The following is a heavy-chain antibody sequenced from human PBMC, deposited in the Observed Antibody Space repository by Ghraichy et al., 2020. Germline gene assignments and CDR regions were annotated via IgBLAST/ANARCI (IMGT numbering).Heavy chain of an antibody. CDR1: GGSFSGYY. J-gene: IGHJ5*02. CDR3: ARVGVVVAATRNWFDP. CDR2: INHSGST. D-gene: IGHD2-15*01. V-gene: IGHV4-34*01. Sequence: SETLSLTCAVYGGSFSGYYWSWIRQPPGKGLEWIGEINHSGSTNYNPSLKSRVTISVDTSENQFSLKLSSVTAADTAVYYCARVGVVVAATRNWFDPWGQGTLVTVSS.